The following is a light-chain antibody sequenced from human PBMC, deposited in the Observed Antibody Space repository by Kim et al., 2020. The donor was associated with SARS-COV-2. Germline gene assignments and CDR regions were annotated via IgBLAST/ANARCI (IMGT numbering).Light chain of an antibody. CDR2: QDS. J-gene: IGLJ3*02. CDR1: KLGDKY. CDR3: QAWDSSTTV. V-gene: IGLV3-1*01. Sequence: SYELTQPPEVSVSPGQTASITCSGDKLGDKYACWYQQKPGQSPVLVIYQDSKRPSGIPERFSGSNSGNTATLTISGTQAMDEADYYCQAWDSSTTVFGGGTQLIVL.